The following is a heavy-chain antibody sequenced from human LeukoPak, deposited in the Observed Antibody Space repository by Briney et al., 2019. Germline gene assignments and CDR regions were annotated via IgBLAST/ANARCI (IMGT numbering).Heavy chain of an antibody. V-gene: IGHV4-4*07. CDR1: GGSINSYY. Sequence: SETLSLTCSVSGGSINSYYWGWVRQPAGKGLDWIGRIYTIGTTHYSPSLKSRLTMSIDTSKNQFSLKLRSVTASDTAVYYCGXQXYTAXYYFVDYWSQGTLITVSS. D-gene: IGHD3-10*01. J-gene: IGHJ4*02. CDR2: IYTIGTT. CDR3: GXQXYTAXYYFVDY.